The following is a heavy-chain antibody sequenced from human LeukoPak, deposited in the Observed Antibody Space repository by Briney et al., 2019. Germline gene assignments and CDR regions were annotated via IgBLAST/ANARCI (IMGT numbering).Heavy chain of an antibody. J-gene: IGHJ4*02. CDR1: GGSISSYY. V-gene: IGHV4-59*12. D-gene: IGHD2/OR15-2a*01. Sequence: SETLSLTCTVSGGSISSYYWSWIRQPPGKGLEWIGYIYYSGSTKYNPSLKSRVTISVDASKNHFSLKLRSVTAADTAVYYCDREGGFYRPLDYSGPGTLVIVSS. CDR2: IYYSGST. CDR3: DREGGFYRPLDY.